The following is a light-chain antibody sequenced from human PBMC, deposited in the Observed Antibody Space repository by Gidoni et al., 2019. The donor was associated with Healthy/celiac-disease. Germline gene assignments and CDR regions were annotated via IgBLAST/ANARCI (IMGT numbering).Light chain of an antibody. V-gene: IGKV3-20*01. Sequence: EIVLTQSPGTLSLSPGESVTLSCSASQSVSSNYLAWYQQKPGQAPRLLIYGASSRATGIPDRFSGSGSGTDFTLTISKLEPEDFSVYYCQQYGSSPLTFGHGTKVEIK. CDR1: QSVSSNY. CDR2: GAS. J-gene: IGKJ1*01. CDR3: QQYGSSPLT.